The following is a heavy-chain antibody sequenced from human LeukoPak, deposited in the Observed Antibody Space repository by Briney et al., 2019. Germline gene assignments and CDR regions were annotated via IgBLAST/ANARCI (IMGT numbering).Heavy chain of an antibody. CDR1: GYTFTSYY. J-gene: IGHJ4*02. CDR2: INPSGGST. CDR3: ATWRWLPFDY. V-gene: IGHV1-46*01. Sequence: GASVKVSCKASGYTFTSYYMHWVRQAPGQGLEWMGIINPSGGSTSYAQKFQGRVTMTKDTSTDTAYMELSSLRSEDTAVYYCATWRWLPFDYWGQGTLVTVSS. D-gene: IGHD5-24*01.